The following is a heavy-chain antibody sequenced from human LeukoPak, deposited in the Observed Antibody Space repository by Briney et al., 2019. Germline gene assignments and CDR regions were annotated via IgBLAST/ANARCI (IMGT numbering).Heavy chain of an antibody. Sequence: ASVKVSCKVSGYTLTSYYMHWVRQAPGQGLEWMGIINPSGGSTSSAQKFQGRVTMTRDTSTSTVYMELSSLRSEDTAVYYCAREWVSGYYYGMDVWGQGTTVTVSS. D-gene: IGHD1-26*01. CDR1: GYTLTSYY. CDR3: AREWVSGYYYGMDV. V-gene: IGHV1-46*01. J-gene: IGHJ6*02. CDR2: INPSGGST.